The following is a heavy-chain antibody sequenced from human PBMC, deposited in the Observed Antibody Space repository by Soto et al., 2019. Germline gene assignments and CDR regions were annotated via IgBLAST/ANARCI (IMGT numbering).Heavy chain of an antibody. D-gene: IGHD3-16*01. V-gene: IGHV3-23*01. J-gene: IGHJ6*02. Sequence: GGSLRLSCAASGFTFSSYAMSWVRQAPGKGLEWVSVISGSGGTTYYADSVKGRFTISRDNSKNTLYLQMDGLRAEDTAVYYCAKFGAGRRPYYFYGMDVWGQGTTVTVSS. CDR2: ISGSGGTT. CDR1: GFTFSSYA. CDR3: AKFGAGRRPYYFYGMDV.